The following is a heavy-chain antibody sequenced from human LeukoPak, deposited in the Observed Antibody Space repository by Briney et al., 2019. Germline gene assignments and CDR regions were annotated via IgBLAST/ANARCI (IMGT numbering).Heavy chain of an antibody. CDR2: ISSSGSTI. Sequence: GGSVRLSCAASGFTYSSYEMNWVRDAPGRGVEGVSYISSSGSTIYYADSVKGRFTISRDHAKNSLYLQMTSLRAEDTAVYYCARSVYYYDRSGYPIPHGMDVWGQGTTVTVSS. V-gene: IGHV3-48*03. CDR1: GFTYSSYE. CDR3: ARSVYYYDRSGYPIPHGMDV. D-gene: IGHD3-22*01. J-gene: IGHJ6*02.